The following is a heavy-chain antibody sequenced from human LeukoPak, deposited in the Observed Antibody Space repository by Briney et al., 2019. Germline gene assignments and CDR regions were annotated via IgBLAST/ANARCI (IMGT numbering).Heavy chain of an antibody. CDR1: GGSFSGYY. D-gene: IGHD6-6*01. J-gene: IGHJ4*02. CDR3: ARGIAARSTDFDY. Sequence: SETLSLTCAVYGGSFSGYYWSWIRQPPGKGLEWIGSIYYSGSTYYNPSLKSRVTISVDTSKNQFSLKLSSVTAADTAVYYCARGIAARSTDFDYWGQGTLVTVSS. V-gene: IGHV4-34*01. CDR2: IYYSGST.